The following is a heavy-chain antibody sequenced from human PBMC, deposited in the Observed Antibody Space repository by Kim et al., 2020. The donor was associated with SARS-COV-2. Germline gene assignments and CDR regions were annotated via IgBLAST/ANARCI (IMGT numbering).Heavy chain of an antibody. V-gene: IGHV3-23*01. CDR1: GFTFSSYA. Sequence: GGSLRLSCAASGFTFSSYAMSWVRQAPGKGLEWVSAISGSGGSTYYADSVKGRFTISRDNSKNTLYLQMNSLRAEDTAVYYCAKVGIGGDGDCDHCRYFDYWGQGTLVTVSS. J-gene: IGHJ4*02. CDR2: ISGSGGST. CDR3: AKVGIGGDGDCDHCRYFDY. D-gene: IGHD4-17*01.